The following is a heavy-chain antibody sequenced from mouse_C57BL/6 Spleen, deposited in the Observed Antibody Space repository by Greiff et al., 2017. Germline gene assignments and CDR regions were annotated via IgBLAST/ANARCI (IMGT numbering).Heavy chain of an antibody. CDR3: ARGGYYGSSDY. Sequence: EVQLLQSGPELVKPGASVKMSCKASGYTFTDYNMHWVKQSHGKSLEWIGYINPNNGGTSYNQKFKGKATLTVNKSSSNAYMELRSLTSEDSAVYYCARGGYYGSSDYGGQGTTLTVSS. V-gene: IGHV1-22*01. D-gene: IGHD1-1*01. J-gene: IGHJ2*01. CDR2: INPNNGGT. CDR1: GYTFTDYN.